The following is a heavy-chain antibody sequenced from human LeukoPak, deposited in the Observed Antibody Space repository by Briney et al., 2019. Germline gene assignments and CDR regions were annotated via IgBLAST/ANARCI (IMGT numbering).Heavy chain of an antibody. Sequence: GGSLRLSCAASGFTFSDYYMSWLRQAPGKGLEWVSYISSSGSTIYYADSVQGRFTISRDDAKNSLYLQMNSLRAEDTAVYYWARDIVPFGGYSYGLDWGQGTLVTVSS. CDR2: ISSSGSTI. CDR1: GFTFSDYY. J-gene: IGHJ4*02. V-gene: IGHV3-11*01. D-gene: IGHD5-18*01. CDR3: ARDIVPFGGYSYGLD.